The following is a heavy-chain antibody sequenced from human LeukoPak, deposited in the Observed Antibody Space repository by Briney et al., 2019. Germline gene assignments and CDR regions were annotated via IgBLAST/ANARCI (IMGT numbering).Heavy chain of an antibody. J-gene: IGHJ6*03. CDR3: ARGPSRIYSNYSITYYCYMDV. CDR1: GGTFSSYA. D-gene: IGHD4-11*01. Sequence: ASVKVSCKASGGTFSSYAISWVRQAPGQGLEWMGWINAGNGNTKYSQKFQGRVTITRDTSASTAYMELSSLRSEDTAVYYCARGPSRIYSNYSITYYCYMDVWGKGTTVTVSS. V-gene: IGHV1-3*01. CDR2: INAGNGNT.